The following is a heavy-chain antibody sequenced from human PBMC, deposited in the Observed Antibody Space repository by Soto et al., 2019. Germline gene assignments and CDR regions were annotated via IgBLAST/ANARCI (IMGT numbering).Heavy chain of an antibody. D-gene: IGHD5-12*01. Sequence: SVKVSCKASGGTFSSFGISWVRQAPGQGLEWMGGIIPVFGRPNYAQRFRGRLTITADESTNTSYMELIDLTSEDTAVYYCAREASRYDFWGQGTQVTVYS. CDR3: AREASRYDF. CDR1: GGTFSSFG. V-gene: IGHV1-69*13. J-gene: IGHJ1*01. CDR2: IIPVFGRP.